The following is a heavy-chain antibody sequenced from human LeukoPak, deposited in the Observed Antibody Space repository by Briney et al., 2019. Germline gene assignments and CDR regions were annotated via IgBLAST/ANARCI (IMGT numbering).Heavy chain of an antibody. D-gene: IGHD6-19*01. CDR2: IYAGNGNT. CDR3: ARDRSGWYDYYFDY. J-gene: IGHJ4*02. Sequence: ASVKVSCKASGYTFTSYGISWVRQAPGQRLEWMGWIYAGNGNTKYSQKFQGRVTITRDTSASTAYMELSSLRSEDTAVYYCARDRSGWYDYYFDYWGQGTLVTVSS. CDR1: GYTFTSYG. V-gene: IGHV1-3*01.